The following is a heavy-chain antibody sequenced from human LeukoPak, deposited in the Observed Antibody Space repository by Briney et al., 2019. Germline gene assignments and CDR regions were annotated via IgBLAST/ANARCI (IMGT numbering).Heavy chain of an antibody. CDR3: ARDRVGATDYFDY. J-gene: IGHJ4*02. D-gene: IGHD1-26*01. V-gene: IGHV3-30-3*01. CDR1: GVTFSSYA. CDR2: ISYDGSNK. Sequence: GGSLRLSCAASGVTFSSYAMHWVRQAPGKGLEWVAVISYDGSNKYYAYSVKGRFTISRDNSKNPLYLQMNSLRAEDTAVYYCARDRVGATDYFDYWGQGTLVTVSS.